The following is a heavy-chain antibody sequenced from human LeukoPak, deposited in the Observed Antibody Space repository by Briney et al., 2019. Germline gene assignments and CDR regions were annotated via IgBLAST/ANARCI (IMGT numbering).Heavy chain of an antibody. CDR1: GFTFDDYA. CDR3: ARDLSEPHWYSSGWSLDV. CDR2: ISWNSGSI. D-gene: IGHD6-19*01. V-gene: IGHV3-9*01. J-gene: IGHJ6*02. Sequence: GGSLRLSCAASGFTFDDYAMHWVRQAPGKGLEWVSGISWNSGSIGYADSVKGRFTISRDNAKNSLYLQMNSLRAEDTAVYYCARDLSEPHWYSSGWSLDVWGQGTTVTVSS.